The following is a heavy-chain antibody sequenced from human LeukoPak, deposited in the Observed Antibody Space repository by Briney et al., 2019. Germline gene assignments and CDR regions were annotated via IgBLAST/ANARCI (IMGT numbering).Heavy chain of an antibody. CDR1: GFTFSGHW. V-gene: IGHV3-74*03. J-gene: IGHJ4*02. D-gene: IGHD4-17*01. CDR2: INEHGTDS. CDR3: ARERDDYDDPGPLDY. Sequence: GGSLRLSCTASGFTFSGHWIHWVRQAPGMGLVWVSRINEHGTDSMYAESVKGRFTISRDNAKNTVYLDMNSLRAGDTAVYYCARERDDYDDPGPLDYWGQGTLVTVSS.